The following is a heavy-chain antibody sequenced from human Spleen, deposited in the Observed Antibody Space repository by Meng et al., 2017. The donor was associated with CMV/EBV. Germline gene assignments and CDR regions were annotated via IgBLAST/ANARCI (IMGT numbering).Heavy chain of an antibody. D-gene: IGHD6-19*01. Sequence: VQLHKWGAGLLKPSATLSLTCAVYGGSFSGYYWSWIRQPPGKGLEWIGEINHSGSTNYNPSLKSRVTISVDKSKNQFSLKLSSVTAADTAVYYCASFPPPGKQWLVTDYWGQGTLVTVSS. J-gene: IGHJ4*02. CDR2: INHSGST. CDR1: GGSFSGYY. V-gene: IGHV4-34*01. CDR3: ASFPPPGKQWLVTDY.